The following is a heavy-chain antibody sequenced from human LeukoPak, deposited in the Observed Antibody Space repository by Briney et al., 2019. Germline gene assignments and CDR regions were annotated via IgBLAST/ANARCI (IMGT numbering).Heavy chain of an antibody. D-gene: IGHD6-19*01. V-gene: IGHV3-64*01. CDR3: ARVAVPGTYDY. J-gene: IGHJ4*02. CDR2: ITLDGIST. CDR1: GFPFRSYA. Sequence: GSLRLSCAASGFPFRSYAMHWVRQAPGKGLEYVSAITLDGISTYYANSVKGRFTISRDNSKNTLYLQMGSLRAEDMAVYYCARVAVPGTYDYWGQGTLVTVSS.